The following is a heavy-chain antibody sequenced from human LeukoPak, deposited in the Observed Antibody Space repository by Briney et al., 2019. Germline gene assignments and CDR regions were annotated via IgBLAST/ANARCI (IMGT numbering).Heavy chain of an antibody. CDR1: GYSFTISD. CDR2: INPKSGRT. CDR3: ARGRSGLAAAGTYDY. J-gene: IGHJ4*02. V-gene: IGHV1-8*01. D-gene: IGHD6-13*01. Sequence: ASVKVSCKASGYSFTISDINWVRQATGQGPEWMGWINPKSGRTGYAKKFQARVSMTMNTSISTAYMEVNSLTFEDTAVYYCARGRSGLAAAGTYDYWGQGTLITVSS.